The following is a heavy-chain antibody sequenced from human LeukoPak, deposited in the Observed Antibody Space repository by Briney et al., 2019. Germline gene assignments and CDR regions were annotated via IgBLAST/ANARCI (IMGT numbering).Heavy chain of an antibody. CDR1: GGSINSTNYN. J-gene: IGHJ6*02. V-gene: IGHV4-39*07. Sequence: SETLSLTCTVSGGSINSTNYNWGWIRQPPRRGPEWLASVYYSGLTYYNSSLKSRVSISVDTSKNQFSLKLTSVTAADTAVYYCARAAGHYYYGMDVWGQGTLVTVSS. D-gene: IGHD6-13*01. CDR2: VYYSGLT. CDR3: ARAAGHYYYGMDV.